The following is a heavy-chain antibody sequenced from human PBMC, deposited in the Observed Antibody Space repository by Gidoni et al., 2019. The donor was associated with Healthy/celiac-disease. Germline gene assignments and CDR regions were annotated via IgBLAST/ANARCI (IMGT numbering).Heavy chain of an antibody. V-gene: IGHV4-34*01. J-gene: IGHJ4*02. D-gene: IGHD6-13*01. Sequence: HVQLQHWGAGLLKPSETLSLTCSVYGGSFSGYYWSWIRQPPGKGLEWIGEINHSGSTNYNPSLKCRVTISVDTSKNQFSLKLSSVTAADTAVYYCAAPSSWHYFDYWGQGTLVTVSS. CDR2: INHSGST. CDR3: AAPSSWHYFDY. CDR1: GGSFSGYY.